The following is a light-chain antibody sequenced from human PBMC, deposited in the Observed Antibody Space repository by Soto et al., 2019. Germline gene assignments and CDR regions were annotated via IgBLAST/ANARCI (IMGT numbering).Light chain of an antibody. V-gene: IGKV3-20*01. CDR2: GAS. CDR3: HQCYSSRT. J-gene: IGKJ1*01. CDR1: QSLTSSY. Sequence: EIVLTQSPGTLSLSLGERASLSCRASQSLTSSYLAWYQQKPGQAPRLLIYGASNRATGIPDRFSGSGSGTDFTLTISRLEPEDFAVYYCHQCYSSRTFGQGTKVDIK.